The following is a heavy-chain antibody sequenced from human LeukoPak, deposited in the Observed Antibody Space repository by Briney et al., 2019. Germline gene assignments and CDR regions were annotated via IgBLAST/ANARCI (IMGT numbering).Heavy chain of an antibody. Sequence: SETLSLTCTVSGGSIHSYWSWIRQPAGKGLEWIGRISGSGTITYNPALQSRLTISIDTSKNQFSLKLMSVTAADTAVYYCARVGQEGYDAFDIWGQGTMVTVSS. V-gene: IGHV4-4*07. D-gene: IGHD3-22*01. CDR1: GGSIHSY. CDR2: ISGSGTI. CDR3: ARVGQEGYDAFDI. J-gene: IGHJ3*02.